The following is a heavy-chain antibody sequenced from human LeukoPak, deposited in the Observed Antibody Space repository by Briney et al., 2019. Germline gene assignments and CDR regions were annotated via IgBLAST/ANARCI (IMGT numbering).Heavy chain of an antibody. D-gene: IGHD6-13*01. Sequence: SETLSLTCTVSGGSISTSSYYWGWIRQPPGKGLEWIGSIYYSGSTYYNPSLKSRVTISVDTSKNQFSLKLSSVTAADTAVYYCATPYTAAASYWGQGTLVTVSS. V-gene: IGHV4-39*01. CDR2: IYYSGST. J-gene: IGHJ4*02. CDR1: GGSISTSSYY. CDR3: ATPYTAAASY.